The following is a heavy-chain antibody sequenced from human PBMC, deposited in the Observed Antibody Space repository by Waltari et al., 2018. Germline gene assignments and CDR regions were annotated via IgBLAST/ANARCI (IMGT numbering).Heavy chain of an antibody. CDR3: ARHPHTQHRLLNWFDP. CDR1: GGSISSSSYY. V-gene: IGHV4-39*01. CDR2: IYYRVST. Sequence: QLQLQESGPGLVKPSETLSLTCTVSGGSISSSSYYWGWIRQPPGKGLEWIGSIYYRVSTYYNPSLKSRFTISVDTSKNQFSLKLSSVTAADTAVYYCARHPHTQHRLLNWFDPWGQGTLVTVSS. J-gene: IGHJ5*02. D-gene: IGHD2-21*02.